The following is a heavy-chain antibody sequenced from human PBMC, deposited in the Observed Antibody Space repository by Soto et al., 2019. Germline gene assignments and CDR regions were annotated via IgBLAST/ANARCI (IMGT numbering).Heavy chain of an antibody. CDR3: ARDSFDIVVVPALLFDAFDI. V-gene: IGHV1-18*01. CDR1: GYTFTSYG. D-gene: IGHD2-2*01. CDR2: ISAYNGNT. Sequence: GASVKVSCKASGYTFTSYGISWVLQAPGQGLEWMGWISAYNGNTNYAQKLQGRVTMTTDTSTSTAYMELRSLRSDDTAVYYCARDSFDIVVVPALLFDAFDIWGQGTMVTVSS. J-gene: IGHJ3*02.